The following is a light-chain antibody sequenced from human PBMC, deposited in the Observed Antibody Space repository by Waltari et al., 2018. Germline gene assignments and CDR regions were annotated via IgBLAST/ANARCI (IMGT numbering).Light chain of an antibody. CDR2: DVF. Sequence: QSALTQPASVSGSPGQSITITCTGSRRDIGRYNFVSWYQQHPGKAPKLILYDVFNRPSGVSNRFSGSKSGNTASLTISGLQPEDETDYYCSSHTTSNTLIFGGGTRVTVL. CDR3: SSHTTSNTLI. V-gene: IGLV2-14*03. J-gene: IGLJ2*01. CDR1: RRDIGRYNF.